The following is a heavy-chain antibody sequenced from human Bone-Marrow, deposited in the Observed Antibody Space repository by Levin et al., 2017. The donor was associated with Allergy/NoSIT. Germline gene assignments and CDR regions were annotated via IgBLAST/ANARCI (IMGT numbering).Heavy chain of an antibody. CDR3: ARRKYFGSGNYYYMDV. CDR1: GFPFESYS. Sequence: LSLTCAASGFPFESYSMNWVRQAPGKGLEWVSSITSSSTYMFYADSVKGRFTISRDNAWNSLYLQMNSLRAEDTAVYFCARRKYFGSGNYYYMDVWGKGTTVSVSS. D-gene: IGHD2/OR15-2a*01. J-gene: IGHJ6*03. CDR2: ITSSSTYM. V-gene: IGHV3-21*01.